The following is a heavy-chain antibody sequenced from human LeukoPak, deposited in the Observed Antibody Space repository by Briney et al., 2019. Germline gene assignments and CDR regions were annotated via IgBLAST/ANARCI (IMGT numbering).Heavy chain of an antibody. Sequence: GASVKVSCKASGGTFSSDAISWGREAPGQGLEGGGGIILIFGTANYAQKFQGRVTITTDESTSTAYMELSSLRSDDTAVYYCARDVLSAPYYYYYMDVWGKGTTVTVSS. CDR1: GGTFSSDA. D-gene: IGHD2/OR15-2a*01. V-gene: IGHV1-69*05. J-gene: IGHJ6*03. CDR3: ARDVLSAPYYYYYMDV. CDR2: IILIFGTA.